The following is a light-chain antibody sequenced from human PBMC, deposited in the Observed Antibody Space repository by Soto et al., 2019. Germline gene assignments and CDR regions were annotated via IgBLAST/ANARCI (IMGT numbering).Light chain of an antibody. CDR2: EVS. CDR3: LSKTSTISYV. CDR1: TSDVGGYNY. V-gene: IGLV2-14*01. Sequence: QSSLGQPASVCGSPGQSIAISCTGTTSDVGGYNYVSWYQQHPGKVPKLLIHEVSNRPSGVSNRFSGSKYGNTASLTISGLQAEDEADYYCLSKTSTISYVFGTGTKVTVL. J-gene: IGLJ1*01.